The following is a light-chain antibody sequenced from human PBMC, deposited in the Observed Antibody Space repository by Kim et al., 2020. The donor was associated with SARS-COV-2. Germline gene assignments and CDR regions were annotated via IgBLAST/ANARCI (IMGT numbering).Light chain of an antibody. CDR3: QQYNSYVYT. CDR1: QSISIW. V-gene: IGKV1-5*03. J-gene: IGKJ2*01. CDR2: KAS. Sequence: DIQMTQSPSTLSASVGDTVTITCRASQSISIWLAWYQQKPGKAPKLLINKASSLEGGVPSRFSGSGSGTEFTLTISTLQPDDFATYYCQQYNSYVYTFGQGTKLEI.